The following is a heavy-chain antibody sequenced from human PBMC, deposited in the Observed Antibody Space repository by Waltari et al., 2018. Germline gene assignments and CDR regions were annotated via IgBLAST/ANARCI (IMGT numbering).Heavy chain of an antibody. D-gene: IGHD6-13*01. Sequence: EVQLVESGGGLVQPGRSLRLSCTASGFTFGDYAMSWVRQAPGKGLEWVGFIRSKADGGTTEYAASVKGRFTISRDDSKSIAYLQMNSLKAEDTAVYYCTRGNSRYSSSYWGQGTLVTVSS. J-gene: IGHJ4*02. V-gene: IGHV3-49*04. CDR3: TRGNSRYSSSY. CDR2: IRSKADGGTT. CDR1: GFTFGDYA.